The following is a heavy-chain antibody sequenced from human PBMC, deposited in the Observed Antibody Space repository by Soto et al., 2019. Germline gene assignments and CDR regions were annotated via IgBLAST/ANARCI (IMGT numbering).Heavy chain of an antibody. CDR3: ARDYRCTNGVCYYNWFDP. CDR1: GGSISIYY. V-gene: IGHV4-4*07. J-gene: IGHJ5*02. D-gene: IGHD2-8*01. Sequence: SETLSLTCTVSGGSISIYYWSWIRQPAGKGLEWIGRIYTSGSTNYNPSLKSRVTMSVDTSKNQFSLKLSSVTAADTAVYYCARDYRCTNGVCYYNWFDPWGQGTLVTVSS. CDR2: IYTSGST.